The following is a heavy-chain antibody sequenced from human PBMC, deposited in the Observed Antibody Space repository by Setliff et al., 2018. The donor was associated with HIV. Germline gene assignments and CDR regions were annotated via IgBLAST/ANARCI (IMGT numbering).Heavy chain of an antibody. CDR3: ARDRGSYNFWSGLARGDNWFDP. J-gene: IGHJ5*02. CDR1: GGSFSGYY. Sequence: SETLSLTCAVYGGSFSGYYWSWIHQPPGKGLEWIWYIFYSGSSNYNPSLKSRVTMSVDTSKNQFSLNLTSVTAADTAVYYCARDRGSYNFWSGLARGDNWFDPWGQGTLVTVSS. CDR2: IFYSGSS. V-gene: IGHV4-59*01. D-gene: IGHD3-3*01.